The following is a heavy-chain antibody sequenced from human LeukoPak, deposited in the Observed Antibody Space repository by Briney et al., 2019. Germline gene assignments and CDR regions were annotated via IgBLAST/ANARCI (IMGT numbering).Heavy chain of an antibody. V-gene: IGHV1-69*05. CDR3: ARAGLGAAAGTY. CDR1: GGTFSSYA. D-gene: IGHD6-13*01. Sequence: SVKVSCKASGGTFSSYAISWVRQAPGQGLEWMGGIIPIFGTANYAQKFQGRVTMTRDTSISTAYMELSRLRSDDTAVYYCARAGLGAAAGTYWGQGTLVTVSS. CDR2: IIPIFGTA. J-gene: IGHJ4*02.